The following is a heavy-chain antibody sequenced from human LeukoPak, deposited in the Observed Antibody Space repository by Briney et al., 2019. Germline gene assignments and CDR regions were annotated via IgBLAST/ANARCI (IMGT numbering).Heavy chain of an antibody. CDR3: ARGGLIVVVVAAWYNWFDP. CDR1: GGSFSGYY. V-gene: IGHV4-34*01. J-gene: IGHJ5*02. Sequence: SETLSLTCAVYGGSFSGYYWRWIRQPPGKGLEWIGEINHSGSTNYNPSLKSRVTISVDTSKNQFSLKLSSVTAADTAVYYCARGGLIVVVVAAWYNWFDPWGQGTLVTVSS. D-gene: IGHD2-15*01. CDR2: INHSGST.